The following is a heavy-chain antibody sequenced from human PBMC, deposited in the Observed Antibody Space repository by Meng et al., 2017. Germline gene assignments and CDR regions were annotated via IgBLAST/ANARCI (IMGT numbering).Heavy chain of an antibody. CDR3: AKPVMITFGVNAFDI. CDR1: GFTFSDYY. J-gene: IGHJ3*02. CDR2: ISSSGSTI. Sequence: GGSLRLSCAASGFTFSDYYMSWIRQAPGKGLEWVSYISSSGSTIYYADSVKGRFTISRDNAKNSLYLQMNSLRAEDTAVYYCAKPVMITFGVNAFDIWGQATMVTVSS. D-gene: IGHD3-16*01. V-gene: IGHV3-11*01.